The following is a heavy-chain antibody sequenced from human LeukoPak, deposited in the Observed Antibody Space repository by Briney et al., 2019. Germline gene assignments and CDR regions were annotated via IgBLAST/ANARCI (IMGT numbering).Heavy chain of an antibody. CDR3: ARENPYYFDY. CDR1: GFTVSSNY. V-gene: IGHV3-53*01. Sequence: PGGSLRLSCAASGFTVSSNYMSWVRQAPGKGLEWVSVTHSGGSRYYADSVKGRFTISRDNSKNTLYLQMNSLRAEDTAVYYCARENPYYFDYWGQGTLVTVSS. CDR2: THSGGSR. J-gene: IGHJ4*02.